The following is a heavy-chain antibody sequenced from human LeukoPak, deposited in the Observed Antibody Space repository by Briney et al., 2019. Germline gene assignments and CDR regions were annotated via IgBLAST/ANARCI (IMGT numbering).Heavy chain of an antibody. CDR2: INPSGGST. CDR1: GYTFTSYY. CDR3: ARGHPSATGYSSGWYFHY. V-gene: IGHV1-46*01. J-gene: IGHJ4*02. D-gene: IGHD6-19*01. Sequence: ASVKVSCKASGYTFTSYYMHWVRQAPGQGLEWMGIINPSGGSTSYAQKFQGRVTMTRDMSTSTVYMDLSSLTSEDTAVYYCARGHPSATGYSSGWYFHYWGQGALVTVSS.